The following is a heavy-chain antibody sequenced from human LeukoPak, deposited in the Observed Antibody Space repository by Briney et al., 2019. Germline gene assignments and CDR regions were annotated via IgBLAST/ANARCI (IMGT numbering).Heavy chain of an antibody. V-gene: IGHV3-30*18. CDR2: ISYDDSNK. J-gene: IGHJ6*02. CDR1: GFTFSSYG. D-gene: IGHD2-15*01. Sequence: GRSVTLSCAASGFTFSSYGLHWLRHAQGHGLQRVANISYDDSNKYYSDSVKGRITISRNNSKNTLYLQRTTLRAEGRAVYYCAKGGANTVLVVAPRDSYGTDVSGQPSPAT. CDR3: AKGGANTVLVVAPRDSYGTDV.